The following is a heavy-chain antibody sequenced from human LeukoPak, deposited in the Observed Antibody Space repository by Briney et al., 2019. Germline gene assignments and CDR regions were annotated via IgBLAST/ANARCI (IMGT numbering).Heavy chain of an antibody. V-gene: IGHV3-23*01. D-gene: IGHD3-16*01. CDR1: GFTLSSYA. CDR3: AKERRGEGLFDY. CDR2: ISGGGGVT. J-gene: IGHJ4*02. Sequence: GGSLRLSCAASGFTLSSYAMSWVRQAPGKGLEWVSAISGGGGVTYYAESVAGRFTISRDNSKNTLYLQMNSLRAEDTAVYYCAKERRGEGLFDYWGQGTLVTVSS.